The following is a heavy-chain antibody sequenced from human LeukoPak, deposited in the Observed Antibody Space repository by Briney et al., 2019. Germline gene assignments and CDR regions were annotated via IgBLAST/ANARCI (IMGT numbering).Heavy chain of an antibody. D-gene: IGHD6-13*01. J-gene: IGHJ6*02. CDR3: ARDGLAAAGNYYYGMDV. Sequence: GGSLRLSCAASGFTFSSYSMNWVRQAPGKGLEWVSSISSSSSYINYADSVKGRFTISRDNAKNSLYLQMNSLRAEDTAVYYCARDGLAAAGNYYYGMDVWGQGTTVTVSS. CDR2: ISSSSSYI. V-gene: IGHV3-21*01. CDR1: GFTFSSYS.